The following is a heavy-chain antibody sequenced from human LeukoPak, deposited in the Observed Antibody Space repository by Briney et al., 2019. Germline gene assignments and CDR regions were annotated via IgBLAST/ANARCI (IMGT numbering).Heavy chain of an antibody. CDR3: ARGELRLDY. CDR1: GGTFSSYA. V-gene: IGHV1-69*04. J-gene: IGHJ4*02. CDR2: IIPILGIA. Sequence: SVKVSCKASGGTFSSYAINWVRQAPGQGLEWMGRIIPILGIANYVQKFQGRVTITADKSTSTAYMELSSLRSEDTAVYYCARGELRLDYWGQGTLVTVSS. D-gene: IGHD1-26*01.